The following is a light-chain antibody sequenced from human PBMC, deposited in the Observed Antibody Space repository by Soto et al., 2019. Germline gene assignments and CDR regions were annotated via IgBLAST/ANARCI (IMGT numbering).Light chain of an antibody. J-gene: IGLJ1*01. CDR1: MRDVGAYNL. V-gene: IGLV2-23*02. CDR2: EVR. CDR3: CSYAGSSTYV. Sequence: QSVLTQPASVSGSAGQSITISCSGTMRDVGAYNLVSWYQQHPGTAPKLIIYEVRNRPSGISSRFSGSRSGNTASLTISGLQSEDEADYYCCSYAGSSTYVFGTGTKVTVL.